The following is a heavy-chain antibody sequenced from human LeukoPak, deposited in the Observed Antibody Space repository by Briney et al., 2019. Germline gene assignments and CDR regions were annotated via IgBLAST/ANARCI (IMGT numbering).Heavy chain of an antibody. CDR3: ARASIRMFPILWDFDY. CDR2: ISSSGSTI. Sequence: GGSLRLSCAASGFTFSDYYMSWIRQAPGKGLEWVSYISSSGSTIYYADSVKGRFTISRDNAKNSLYLQMNSLRAEDTAVYYCARASIRMFPILWDFDYGGREPWSPSPQ. D-gene: IGHD3-9*01. V-gene: IGHV3-11*04. J-gene: IGHJ4*02. CDR1: GFTFSDYY.